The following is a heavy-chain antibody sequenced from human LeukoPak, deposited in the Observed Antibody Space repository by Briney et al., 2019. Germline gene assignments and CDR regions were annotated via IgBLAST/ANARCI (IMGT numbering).Heavy chain of an antibody. D-gene: IGHD6-6*01. V-gene: IGHV1-69*05. CDR3: ARGPKQLVESRGYYFDY. Sequence: SVKVSCKASGGTFSSYAISWVRQAPGQGLEWMGGIIPIFGTANYAQKFQGRVTITRNTSISTAYMELSSLRSEDTAVYYCARGPKQLVESRGYYFDYWGQGTLVTVSS. CDR2: IIPIFGTA. CDR1: GGTFSSYA. J-gene: IGHJ4*02.